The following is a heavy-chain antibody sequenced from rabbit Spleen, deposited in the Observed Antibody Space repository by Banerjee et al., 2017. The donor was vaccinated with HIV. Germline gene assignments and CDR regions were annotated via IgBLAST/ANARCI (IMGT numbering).Heavy chain of an antibody. D-gene: IGHD4-1*01. J-gene: IGHJ4*01. V-gene: IGHV1S7*01. Sequence: QLEETGGGLVQPGGSLTLSCKVSGFTISSYNMGWVRQAPGKGLEWIGDIYPVFGITNYANSVKGRFTISSDNAQNTVDLQMNSLTAADTATYFCARNYNSAWDLGGQGTLVTV. CDR3: ARNYNSAWDL. CDR1: GFTISSYN. CDR2: IYPVFGIT.